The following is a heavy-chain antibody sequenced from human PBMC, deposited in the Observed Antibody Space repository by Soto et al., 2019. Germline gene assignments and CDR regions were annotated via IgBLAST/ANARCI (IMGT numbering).Heavy chain of an antibody. D-gene: IGHD3-10*01. J-gene: IGHJ4*02. CDR2: ISYEGSNK. V-gene: IGHV3-30*18. Sequence: QVPLVESGGGVAQPGGSLRLSCAASGFTFSSYGMHWVRQAPGTGLEWVAVISYEGSNKYYADSVKGRFTNSRDNSTNTLYLQMHSVRAEDTAVYYCAKDGGRGYGVNYYWGEETLVTVSS. CDR1: GFTFSSYG. CDR3: AKDGGRGYGVNYY.